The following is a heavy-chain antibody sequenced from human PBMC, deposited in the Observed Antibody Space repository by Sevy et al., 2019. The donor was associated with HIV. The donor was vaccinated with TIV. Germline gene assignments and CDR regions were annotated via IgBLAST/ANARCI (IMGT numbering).Heavy chain of an antibody. CDR1: GFSFDSYG. Sequence: GGSLRLSCAVSGFSFDSYGMTWVRQAPGKGLEWVSAISGSGTRTYYADSVKGRFIISRDNSKNTLDLQMNSFRAEDTAIYYSAKGGGGHYDPDEIAYYFYYYNMDVWGKGTTVTVSS. J-gene: IGHJ6*03. V-gene: IGHV3-23*01. CDR2: ISGSGTRT. D-gene: IGHD3-22*01. CDR3: AKGGGGHYDPDEIAYYFYYYNMDV.